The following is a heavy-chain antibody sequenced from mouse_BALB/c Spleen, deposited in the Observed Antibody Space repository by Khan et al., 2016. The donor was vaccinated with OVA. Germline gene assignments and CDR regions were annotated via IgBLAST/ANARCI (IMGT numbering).Heavy chain of an antibody. CDR2: IWAGGST. CDR3: ARKREPDYIDY. J-gene: IGHJ2*01. Sequence: VELVESGPGLVAPSQSLSITCTVTGFSLTSYAIHWIRQPPGKGLEWLGVIWAGGSTNYNSALMSRLSISKDNSKSQVFLKMNSLQTHDAAMYYCARKREPDYIDYGGQGTTLTVSS. CDR1: GFSLTSYA. V-gene: IGHV2-9*02.